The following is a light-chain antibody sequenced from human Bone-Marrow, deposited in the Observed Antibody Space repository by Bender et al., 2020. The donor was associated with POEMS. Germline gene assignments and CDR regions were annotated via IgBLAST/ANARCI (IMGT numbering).Light chain of an antibody. CDR3: SSYTSSSPLV. J-gene: IGLJ1*01. Sequence: QSALTQPASVSGSPGQSITISCTGTSSDVGGYNYVSWYQQHPGKAPKLMIYDVSNRPSGVSNRFSGSKSGNTASLTISGLQAEDEADYYCSSYTSSSPLVFGTRTKVTVL. CDR1: SSDVGGYNY. V-gene: IGLV2-14*01. CDR2: DVS.